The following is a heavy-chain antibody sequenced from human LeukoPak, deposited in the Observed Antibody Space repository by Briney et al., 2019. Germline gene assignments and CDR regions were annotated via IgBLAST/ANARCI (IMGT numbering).Heavy chain of an antibody. CDR3: ARVYRTYYYDSSGQGDC. Sequence: GGSLRLSCAASGFTVSSNYMSWVRQAPGKGLEWVSVIYSGGSTYYADSVKGRFTISRDNSKNTLYLQMNSLRAEDTAVYYCARVYRTYYYDSSGQGDCWGQGTLVTVSS. CDR2: IYSGGST. CDR1: GFTVSSNY. V-gene: IGHV3-53*01. J-gene: IGHJ4*02. D-gene: IGHD3-22*01.